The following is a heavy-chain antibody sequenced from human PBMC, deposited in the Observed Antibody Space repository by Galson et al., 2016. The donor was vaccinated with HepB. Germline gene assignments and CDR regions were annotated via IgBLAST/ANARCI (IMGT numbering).Heavy chain of an antibody. D-gene: IGHD2/OR15-2a*01. CDR1: NASMRSADHY. CDR2: VHYSGNT. CDR3: ARGVAPRLFYYDSTSFYYPRRHDP. V-gene: IGHV4-30-4*01. J-gene: IGHJ5*02. Sequence: TLSLTCTVSNASMRSADHYWSWFRQSPGKGLEWIGYVHYSGNTYYSPSLKSRLTLSRDTSKGQFSLRLSSVTAADTAVYYCARGVAPRLFYYDSTSFYYPRRHDPWGQGTLVTVSA.